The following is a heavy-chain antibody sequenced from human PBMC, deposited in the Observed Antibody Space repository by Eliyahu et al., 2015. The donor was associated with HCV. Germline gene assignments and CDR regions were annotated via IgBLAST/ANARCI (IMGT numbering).Heavy chain of an antibody. CDR3: ARLPATDVMVRGAQPDYYYYGMDV. Sequence: EVQLVQSGAEVKKPGESLRISCKGSGYSFTSYWISWXRQXPGKGLEWMGRIDPSDSYTNYSPSFQGHVTISADKSISTAYLQWSSLKASDTAMYYCARLPATDVMVRGAQPDYYYYGMDVWGQGTTVTVSS. D-gene: IGHD3-10*01. CDR2: IDPSDSYT. CDR1: GYSFTSYW. J-gene: IGHJ6*02. V-gene: IGHV5-10-1*03.